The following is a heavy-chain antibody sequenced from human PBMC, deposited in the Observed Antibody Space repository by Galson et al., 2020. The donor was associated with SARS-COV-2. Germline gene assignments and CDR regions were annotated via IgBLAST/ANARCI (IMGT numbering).Heavy chain of an antibody. CDR2: ISGSGTNI. CDR3: ASPYLAAASFFGAFDI. D-gene: IGHD2-15*01. J-gene: IGHJ3*02. V-gene: IGHV3-48*03. Sequence: GGSLRLSRAGSGFTFSSYEMNWVRQAPGKGLEWVSYISGSGTNIYYADSVKGRFTISRDNAMNSLYLQMTSLRAEDTAVYYCASPYLAAASFFGAFDIWGLGTMVTVSS. CDR1: GFTFSSYE.